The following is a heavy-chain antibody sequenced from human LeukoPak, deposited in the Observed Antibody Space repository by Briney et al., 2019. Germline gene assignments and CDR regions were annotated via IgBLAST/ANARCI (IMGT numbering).Heavy chain of an antibody. J-gene: IGHJ4*02. CDR1: GYTFTGYY. CDR2: INPNSGGT. V-gene: IGHV1-2*02. Sequence: ASVKVSCKASGYTFTGYYMHWVRQAPGQGLEWMGWINPNSGGTNYAQKFQGRVTMTRDTSISTAYMELSRLRSDDTAVYYCASSLGGSGYDWNYWGQGTLVTVSS. D-gene: IGHD5-12*01. CDR3: ASSLGGSGYDWNY.